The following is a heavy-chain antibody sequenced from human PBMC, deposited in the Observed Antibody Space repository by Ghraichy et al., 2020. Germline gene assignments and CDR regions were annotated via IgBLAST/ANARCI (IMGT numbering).Heavy chain of an antibody. Sequence: SETLSLTCAVSGGSISSSNWWSWVRQPPGKGLEWIGEIYHSGSTNYNPSLKSRVTISVDKSKNQFSLKLSSVTAADTAVYYCARALLWFGEEMKAYYYGMDVWGQGTTVTVSS. J-gene: IGHJ6*02. D-gene: IGHD3-10*01. V-gene: IGHV4-4*02. CDR1: GGSISSSNW. CDR2: IYHSGST. CDR3: ARALLWFGEEMKAYYYGMDV.